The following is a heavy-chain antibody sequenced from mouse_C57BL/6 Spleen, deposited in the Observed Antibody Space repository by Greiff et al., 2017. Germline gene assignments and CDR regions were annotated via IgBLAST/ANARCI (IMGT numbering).Heavy chain of an antibody. D-gene: IGHD3-3*01. CDR2: LWSDGSP. V-gene: IGHV2-6-1*01. CDR3: ARQEDMGGFAY. J-gene: IGHJ3*01. CDR1: GFSLTTYG. Sequence: QWQLKESGPGLVAPSQSRSITCPFPGFSLTTYGEHGVGRPPGTGLDGLVVLWSDGSPPYNSALKSRLSISKDNSKSQVFLKMNSLQTDDTAMYYCARQEDMGGFAYWGQGTLVTVSA.